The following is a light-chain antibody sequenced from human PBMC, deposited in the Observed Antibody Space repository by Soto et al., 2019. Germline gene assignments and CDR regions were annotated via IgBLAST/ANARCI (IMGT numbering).Light chain of an antibody. CDR2: KAS. Sequence: DIQMTQSPSTLSASVGDRVTITCRASQSISSWLAWYRQKPGKAPKLLIYKASSLESGVPSRFSGSGSGTEFTLTSSSLQPDDFATYYCQQYNSYPYTFGQGTKLEIK. V-gene: IGKV1-5*03. CDR1: QSISSW. CDR3: QQYNSYPYT. J-gene: IGKJ2*01.